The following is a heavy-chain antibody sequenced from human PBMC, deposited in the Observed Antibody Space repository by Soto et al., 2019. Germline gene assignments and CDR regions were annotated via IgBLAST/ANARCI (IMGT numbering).Heavy chain of an antibody. CDR2: IYYSGSS. Sequence: SETLSLTCSVSGGSISGDYYWSCIRQSPEKGLEWIGYIYYSGSSYSNPALQSRLSMSLDTSKNQFSLKLRSVTAADTAVYYCDRGGARWPGYFDSWGQGALVTVSS. CDR3: DRGGARWPGYFDS. D-gene: IGHD2-15*01. J-gene: IGHJ4*02. V-gene: IGHV4-30-4*08. CDR1: GGSISGDYY.